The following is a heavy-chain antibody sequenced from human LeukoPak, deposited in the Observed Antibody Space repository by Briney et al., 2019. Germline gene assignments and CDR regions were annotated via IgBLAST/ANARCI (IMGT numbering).Heavy chain of an antibody. CDR3: ARVRYGELDV. J-gene: IGHJ6*02. CDR1: GFTFSSYA. Sequence: GASLRLSCAASGFTFSSYAISWVRQAPAKGLEWVSSMSGSGGSTYYADSVKGRFTISRDDSKNTLYLQMNSLRAEDTAVYYCARVRYGELDVWGQGTTVTVSS. D-gene: IGHD4-17*01. CDR2: MSGSGGST. V-gene: IGHV3-23*01.